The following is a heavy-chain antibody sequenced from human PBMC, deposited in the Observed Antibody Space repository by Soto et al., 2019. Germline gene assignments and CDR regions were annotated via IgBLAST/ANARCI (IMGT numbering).Heavy chain of an antibody. CDR2: ISAYNGNT. D-gene: IGHD3-22*01. Sequence: GASVKVSCKASGYTFTSYGISWVRQAPGQGLEWMGWISAYNGNTNCAQKLQGRVTMTTDTSTSTAYMELRSLRSDDTAVYYCARDRPPFYDSSGRAFDYWGQGTLVTVSS. CDR1: GYTFTSYG. J-gene: IGHJ4*02. V-gene: IGHV1-18*04. CDR3: ARDRPPFYDSSGRAFDY.